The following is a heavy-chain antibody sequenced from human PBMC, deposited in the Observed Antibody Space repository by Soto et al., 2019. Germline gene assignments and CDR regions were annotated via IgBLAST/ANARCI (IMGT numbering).Heavy chain of an antibody. J-gene: IGHJ4*02. V-gene: IGHV3-74*03. CDR1: GFTFSNYW. Sequence: EMQLVESGGGLVQPGGSLRLSCAASGFTFSNYWMHWVRQAPGKGLVWISRINRDGTASEYADSLKGRFTISRDNAKNVVYLQMNSLRAEDTAIYYCVRLLDVDYWGQGTLVTVSS. CDR3: VRLLDVDY. D-gene: IGHD3-10*01. CDR2: INRDGTAS.